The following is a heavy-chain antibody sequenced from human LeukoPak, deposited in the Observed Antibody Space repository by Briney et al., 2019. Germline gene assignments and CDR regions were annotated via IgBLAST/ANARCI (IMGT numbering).Heavy chain of an antibody. D-gene: IGHD3-10*01. CDR2: ISYDGSNK. V-gene: IGHV3-30-3*01. CDR1: GFTLSSYA. CDR3: ARQFPPYGSGSYRFDY. J-gene: IGHJ4*02. Sequence: PGGSLRLSCAASGFTLSSYAMHWVRQAPGKGLECVAVISYDGSNKYYADSVKGRFTISRDNSKNTLYLQMNSLRAEDTAVYYCARQFPPYGSGSYRFDYWGQGTLVTVSS.